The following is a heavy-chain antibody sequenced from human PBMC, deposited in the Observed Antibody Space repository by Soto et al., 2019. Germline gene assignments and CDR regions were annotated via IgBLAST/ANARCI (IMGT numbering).Heavy chain of an antibody. CDR2: MSPSGDRT. J-gene: IGHJ4*02. V-gene: IGHV1-46*01. CDR1: GSTLTVFQ. Sequence: QVQLVQSGPGWRRPGASLRVSSRAPGSTLTVFQLAWWGRALGKGLEWMGKMSPSGDRTWYAQKFRGRVTMTRDTSTSTDYMELSSLRSEDTAVYYCARDGGNYGDDDYWGQGTLVTVSS. D-gene: IGHD4-17*01. CDR3: ARDGGNYGDDDY.